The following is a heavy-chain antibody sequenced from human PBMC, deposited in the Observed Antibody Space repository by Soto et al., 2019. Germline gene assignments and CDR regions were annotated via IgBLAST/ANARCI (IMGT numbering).Heavy chain of an antibody. J-gene: IGHJ4*02. D-gene: IGHD1-1*01. CDR1: GFTFSSYS. Sequence: PGGSLRLSCAASGFTFSSYSMHWFRQAPGKGLEWVSPISSSSSYIYYADSVKGRFTISRDNAKNSLYLQMNSLRAEDTAVYYCATDLEYSLGHDVSYFDYWGQGTLVTVSS. V-gene: IGHV3-21*01. CDR2: ISSSSSYI. CDR3: ATDLEYSLGHDVSYFDY.